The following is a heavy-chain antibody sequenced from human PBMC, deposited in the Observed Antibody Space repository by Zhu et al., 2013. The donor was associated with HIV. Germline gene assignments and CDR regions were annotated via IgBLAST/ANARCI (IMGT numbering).Heavy chain of an antibody. D-gene: IGHD3-22*01. J-gene: IGHJ5*02. CDR3: TRRAFYYDSSWFDP. V-gene: IGHV1-69*01. CDR1: GGTFSSYA. CDR2: IIPIFGTA. Sequence: QAQVVQSGAEVKKPGSSVKVSCKASGGTFSSYAISWVRQAPGQGLEWMGGIIPIFGTANYAQKFQGRVTITADESTSTAYMELSSLRSEDTAVYYCTRRAFYYDSSWFDPWGQGTLVTVSS.